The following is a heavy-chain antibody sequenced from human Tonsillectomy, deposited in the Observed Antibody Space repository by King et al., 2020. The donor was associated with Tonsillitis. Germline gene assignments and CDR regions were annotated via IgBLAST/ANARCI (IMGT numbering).Heavy chain of an antibody. V-gene: IGHV4-39*07. D-gene: IGHD7-27*01. J-gene: IGHJ6*02. CDR2: IYYSGGI. Sequence: QLQESGPGLVKPSETLSLTCTVSGGSISSSSYFWGWIRQPPGKGLEYIGMIYYSGGIYYNPSLKSRVTMSLDTSKNQFSLTLSSVTAADTAVYYCAPDWGSDYYGMDVGGRGTTVTVSS. CDR3: APDWGSDYYGMDV. CDR1: GGSISSSSYF.